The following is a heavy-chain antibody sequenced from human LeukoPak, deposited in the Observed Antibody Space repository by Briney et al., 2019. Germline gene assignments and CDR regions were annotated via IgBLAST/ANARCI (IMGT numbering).Heavy chain of an antibody. Sequence: GGSLRLSCAASGFTFSSYAMSWVRQAPGKRLEWVSAISGGGGTTYYADSVKGRFTISRDNSKNTLFLQVNSLRAEDTAVYYCAKDSGPYTSGYYGHWGQGTLVTVSS. CDR1: GFTFSSYA. V-gene: IGHV3-23*01. D-gene: IGHD3-22*01. CDR3: AKDSGPYTSGYYGH. CDR2: ISGGGGTT. J-gene: IGHJ4*02.